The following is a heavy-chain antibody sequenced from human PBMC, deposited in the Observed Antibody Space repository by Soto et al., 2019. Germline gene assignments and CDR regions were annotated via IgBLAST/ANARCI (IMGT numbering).Heavy chain of an antibody. CDR2: INHSGSS. Sequence: SETLSLTCTVYGGSFSGYYWNWIRQPPGKGLEWIGEINHSGSSKYNPSLKSRVNISVDTSKNQFSLKLSSVTAADTAVYYCARDHYDAGSTGRLDPWTQGASVTV. CDR3: ARDHYDAGSTGRLDP. D-gene: IGHD3-22*01. J-gene: IGHJ5*02. CDR1: GGSFSGYY. V-gene: IGHV4-34*01.